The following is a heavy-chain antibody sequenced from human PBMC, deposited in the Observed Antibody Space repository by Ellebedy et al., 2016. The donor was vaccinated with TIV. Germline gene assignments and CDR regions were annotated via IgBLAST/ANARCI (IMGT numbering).Heavy chain of an antibody. Sequence: GASLKISCAASGFTFSSHPMTWVRQPQGMGLEWVSGISGSGGSTYHADSVKGRFTISRDNSKNTAYLQMNSLRAEDTAVYYCAKAGSSYCSGGSCYSLAWGQGTLVTVSS. V-gene: IGHV3-23*01. D-gene: IGHD2-15*01. CDR2: ISGSGGST. CDR3: AKAGSSYCSGGSCYSLA. CDR1: GFTFSSHP. J-gene: IGHJ5*02.